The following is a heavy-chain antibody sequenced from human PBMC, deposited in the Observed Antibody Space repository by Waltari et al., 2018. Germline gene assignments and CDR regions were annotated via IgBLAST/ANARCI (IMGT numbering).Heavy chain of an antibody. CDR2: IYYSGST. V-gene: IGHV4-59*01. J-gene: IGHJ5*02. CDR3: ARAGYDFWSGYYNHWFDP. CDR1: GGSISSYY. Sequence: QVQLQESGPGLVKPSETLSLTCTVSGGSISSYYWSWIRQPPGKGLEWIGYIYYSGSTNYNPTLNSRVTISVDTSKNQFSLKLSSVTAADTAVYYCARAGYDFWSGYYNHWFDPWGQGTLVTVSS. D-gene: IGHD3-3*01.